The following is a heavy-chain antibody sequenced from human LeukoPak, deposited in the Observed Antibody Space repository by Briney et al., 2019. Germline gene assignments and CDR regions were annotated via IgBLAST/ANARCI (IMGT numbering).Heavy chain of an antibody. Sequence: GGSLRLSCAASGFTFSSYAVSWVRQAPGKGLEWVSGISGSGDRIYYADSVKGRFTISRDNSKNTLYLQMNSLRADDTAVYYCAKDRAYSGYDFPLDYWGQGTQVTVSS. D-gene: IGHD5-12*01. J-gene: IGHJ4*02. CDR2: ISGSGDRI. CDR3: AKDRAYSGYDFPLDY. CDR1: GFTFSSYA. V-gene: IGHV3-23*01.